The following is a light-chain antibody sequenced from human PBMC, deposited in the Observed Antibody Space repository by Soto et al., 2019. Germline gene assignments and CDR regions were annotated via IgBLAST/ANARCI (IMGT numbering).Light chain of an antibody. CDR3: QHYNSYST. V-gene: IGKV1-5*01. CDR1: QSISSW. CDR2: DAS. Sequence: DIQMTQSPSTLSPSVGDRVTITCRASQSISSWLAWYQQKPGKAPKLLIYDASSLESGVPSRFSGSGSGTEFTLTISSLQPDDFATYYCQHYNSYSTFGQGTKVDIK. J-gene: IGKJ1*01.